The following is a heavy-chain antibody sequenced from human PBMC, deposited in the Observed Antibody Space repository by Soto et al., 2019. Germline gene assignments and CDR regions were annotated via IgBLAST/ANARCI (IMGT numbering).Heavy chain of an antibody. Sequence: HPGGSLRLSCAASVFTFSSYAMSWVRQAPGKGLEWVSAISGSGGSTYYADSVKGRFTISRDNSKNTLYLQMNSLRAEDTAVYYCAKVDIVVVVAATDNFDYWGQGTLVTVS. CDR3: AKVDIVVVVAATDNFDY. CDR2: ISGSGGST. J-gene: IGHJ4*02. V-gene: IGHV3-23*01. CDR1: VFTFSSYA. D-gene: IGHD2-15*01.